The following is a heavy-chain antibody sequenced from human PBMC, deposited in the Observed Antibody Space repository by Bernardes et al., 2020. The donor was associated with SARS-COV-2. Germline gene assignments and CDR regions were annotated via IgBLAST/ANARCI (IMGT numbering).Heavy chain of an antibody. J-gene: IGHJ6*04. CDR3: GTQFTKIDDDYYYYGMDV. CDR2: IKGKTDDGTT. Sequence: SCAASGFSFPNAWMSWVRQGPGPGLAWVGLIKGKTDDGTTDYAAPVKVRFSISRDDSKNTLYLQMNSLKIEDTGVYYCGTQFTKIDDDYYYYGMDVWSKGTTVTVSS. CDR1: GFSFPNAW. V-gene: IGHV3-15*01.